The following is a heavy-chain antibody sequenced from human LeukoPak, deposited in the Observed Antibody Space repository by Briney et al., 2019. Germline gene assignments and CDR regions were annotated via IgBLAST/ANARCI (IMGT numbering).Heavy chain of an antibody. CDR3: ARLLTTVTYDC. D-gene: IGHD4-17*01. CDR2: ISGSGGTA. V-gene: IGHV3-23*01. CDR1: GFTFSIYA. J-gene: IGHJ4*02. Sequence: GGSLRLSCAASGFTFSIYAMSWVRQAPGKGLEWVSAISGSGGTAYYADSVKGRFTISRDNSKNTLYLQMNSLRAEDTGVYYCARLLTTVTYDCWGQGTLVTVSS.